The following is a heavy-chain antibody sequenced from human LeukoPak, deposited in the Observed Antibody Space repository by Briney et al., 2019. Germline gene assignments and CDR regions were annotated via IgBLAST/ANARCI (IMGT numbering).Heavy chain of an antibody. CDR3: AREDPFNSGTYNFDY. CDR1: GYTFTSYG. Sequence: ASVKVSCKASGYTFTSYGISWVRQAPGQGLEWIGWISAYIGNTNYAQKLQGRVTMTSDTSTSTAYMELRSLRSDDTAVYYCAREDPFNSGTYNFDYWGQGTLVTVSS. D-gene: IGHD7-27*01. V-gene: IGHV1-18*01. J-gene: IGHJ4*02. CDR2: ISAYIGNT.